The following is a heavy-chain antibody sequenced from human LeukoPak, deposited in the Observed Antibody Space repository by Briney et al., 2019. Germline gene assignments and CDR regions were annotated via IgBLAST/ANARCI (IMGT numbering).Heavy chain of an antibody. CDR3: ARDGGYSSGWRFDY. D-gene: IGHD6-19*01. Sequence: PGGSLRLSCAASGFTFSSYDMNWVRQAPGKGLEWVSYISSSGSTIYYADSVKGRFTISRDNAKNSLYLQMNSLRAEDTAVYYCARDGGYSSGWRFDYWGQGTLVTVSS. V-gene: IGHV3-48*03. CDR2: ISSSGSTI. CDR1: GFTFSSYD. J-gene: IGHJ4*02.